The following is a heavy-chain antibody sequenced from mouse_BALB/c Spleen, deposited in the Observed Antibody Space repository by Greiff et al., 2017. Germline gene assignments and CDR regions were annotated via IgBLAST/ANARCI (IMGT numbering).Heavy chain of an antibody. V-gene: IGHV5-6-3*01. CDR1: GFTFSSYG. J-gene: IGHJ1*01. D-gene: IGHD2-3*01. CDR2: INSNGGST. CDR3: ARDRGDGYYRYWYFDV. Sequence: EVKLMESGGGLVQPGGSLKLSCAASGFTFSSYGMSWVRQTPDKRLELVATINSNGGSTYYPDSVKGRFTISRDNAKNTLYLQMSSLKSEDTAMYYCARDRGDGYYRYWYFDVWGAGTTVTVSS.